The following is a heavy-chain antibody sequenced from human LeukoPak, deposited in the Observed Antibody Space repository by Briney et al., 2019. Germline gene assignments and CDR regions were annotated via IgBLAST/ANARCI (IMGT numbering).Heavy chain of an antibody. J-gene: IGHJ3*02. CDR1: GGTFSSYA. D-gene: IGHD6-6*01. CDR2: IIPIFGTA. V-gene: IGHV1-69*05. Sequence: SVKVSCKASGGTFSSYAISWVRQAPGQGLEWMGGIIPIFGTANYAQKFQGRVTITTDESTSTAYMELSSLKSEDTAVYYCAREGSIAARPRVDAFDIWGQGTMVTVSS. CDR3: AREGSIAARPRVDAFDI.